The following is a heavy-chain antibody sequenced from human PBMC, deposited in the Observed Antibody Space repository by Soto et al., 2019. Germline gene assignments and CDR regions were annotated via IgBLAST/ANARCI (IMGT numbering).Heavy chain of an antibody. CDR1: GFNFDNYG. V-gene: IGHV3-30*18. J-gene: IGHJ4*02. CDR2: ITYDGSFQ. CDR3: AKDRVGGTFYTPLGF. D-gene: IGHD1-7*01. Sequence: PGGSLRLSCQASGFNFDNYGMHWVRQAPGKGLEWVAVITYDGSFQYYADSVKGRFTISRDNSKNTLFLHLNTLKPEDTAVYHCAKDRVGGTFYTPLGFWGQGTLVTVLL.